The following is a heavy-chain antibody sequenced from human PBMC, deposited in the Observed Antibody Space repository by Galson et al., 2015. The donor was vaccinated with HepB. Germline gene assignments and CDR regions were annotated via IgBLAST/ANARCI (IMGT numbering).Heavy chain of an antibody. D-gene: IGHD1-26*01. CDR3: ATEVEGGSYFGNYFDY. CDR2: IYNSGSP. Sequence: TLSLTCTVSGASISSGVYSWSWIRQYPGGGLEWIGYIYNSGSPYYNPSLKSRVTISVDTSKNQFSLKLSSVTAADTAVYYCATEVEGGSYFGNYFDYWGQGTLVTVSS. J-gene: IGHJ4*02. CDR1: GASISSGVYS. V-gene: IGHV4-31*03.